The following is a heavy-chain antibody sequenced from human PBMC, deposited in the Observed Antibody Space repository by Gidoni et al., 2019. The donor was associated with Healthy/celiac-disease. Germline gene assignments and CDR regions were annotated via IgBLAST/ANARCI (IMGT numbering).Heavy chain of an antibody. CDR2: ISGSGGST. Sequence: EVQLLESGGGWVQPGGSLRLSCAASGFTFSSYAMSWVRQAPGKGLDWVSAISGSGGSTYYADSVKGRFTISRDNSKNTLYLQMNSLRAEDTAVYYCAKAAGITGTTGGDYWGQGTLVTVSS. V-gene: IGHV3-23*01. CDR3: AKAAGITGTTGGDY. D-gene: IGHD1-7*01. J-gene: IGHJ4*02. CDR1: GFTFSSYA.